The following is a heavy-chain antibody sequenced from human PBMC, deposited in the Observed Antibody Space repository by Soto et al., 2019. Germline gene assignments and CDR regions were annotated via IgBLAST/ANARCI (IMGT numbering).Heavy chain of an antibody. J-gene: IGHJ4*01. CDR3: ARDRRVASVPRLFDY. V-gene: IGHV1-69*01. D-gene: IGHD2-15*01. Sequence: QVQLVQSGAEVKKPGSSVKVSCKASGGTFSSYAISWVRQAPGQGLEWMGGIIPIFGTANYAQKFQGRVTITEDDYTSTAYMALSSVRSEDTAVYYCARDRRVASVPRLFDYWGHGTLVTVAS. CDR1: GGTFSSYA. CDR2: IIPIFGTA.